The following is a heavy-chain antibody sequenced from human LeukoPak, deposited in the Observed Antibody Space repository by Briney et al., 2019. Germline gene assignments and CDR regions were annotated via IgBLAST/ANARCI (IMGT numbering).Heavy chain of an antibody. V-gene: IGHV4-34*01. CDR2: INHSGST. CDR3: ARDGMGHYGDYVFDY. J-gene: IGHJ4*02. D-gene: IGHD4-17*01. Sequence: SETLSLTCAVYGGSFSDYYWTWIRQPPGKGLEWIGEINHSGSTKYNSSLKSRVTISVDTSKNQFSLKLSSVTAADTAVYYCARDGMGHYGDYVFDYWGQGTVVTVSS. CDR1: GGSFSDYY.